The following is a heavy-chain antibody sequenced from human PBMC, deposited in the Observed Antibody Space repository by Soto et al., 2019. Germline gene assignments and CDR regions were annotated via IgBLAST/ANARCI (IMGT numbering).Heavy chain of an antibody. V-gene: IGHV1-2*04. D-gene: IGHD3-3*01. Sequence: ASVKVSCKASGYTFTGYYMHWVRQAPGQGLEWMGWINPNSGGTNYAQKFQGWVTMTRDTSISTAYMELSRLRSDDTAVYYCARGPGFLEWLFNDAFDIWGQGTMVPVSS. CDR3: ARGPGFLEWLFNDAFDI. CDR1: GYTFTGYY. J-gene: IGHJ3*02. CDR2: INPNSGGT.